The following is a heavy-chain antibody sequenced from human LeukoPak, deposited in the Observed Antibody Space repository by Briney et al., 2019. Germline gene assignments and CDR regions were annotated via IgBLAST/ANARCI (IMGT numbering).Heavy chain of an antibody. V-gene: IGHV4-59*01. CDR2: IYYSGST. CDR1: GGSISSYY. Sequence: PSETLSLTCTVSGGSISSYYWSWIRQPPGKGLEWIGYIYYSGSTNYNPSLKSRVTISVDTSKNQFSLKLSSVTAADTAVYYCASTREYSSSVVPDYWGQGTLVTVSS. J-gene: IGHJ4*02. D-gene: IGHD6-6*01. CDR3: ASTREYSSSVVPDY.